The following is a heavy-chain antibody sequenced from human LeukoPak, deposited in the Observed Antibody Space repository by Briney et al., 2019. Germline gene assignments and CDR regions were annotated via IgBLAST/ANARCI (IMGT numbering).Heavy chain of an antibody. J-gene: IGHJ5*02. Sequence: SETLSLTCAVYGGSFSGYYWSWIRQPPGKGLEWIGEINHSGSTNYNPSLKSRVTISVDTSKNQFSLKLSSVTAADTAVYYCARYYTSQLLSMNWFDPWGQGTLVTVSS. CDR1: GGSFSGYY. V-gene: IGHV4-34*01. CDR2: INHSGST. D-gene: IGHD2-2*01. CDR3: ARYYTSQLLSMNWFDP.